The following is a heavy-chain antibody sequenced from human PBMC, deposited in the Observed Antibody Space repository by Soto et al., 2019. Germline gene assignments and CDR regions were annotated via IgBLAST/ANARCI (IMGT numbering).Heavy chain of an antibody. CDR3: ARWVSGSGWLPDAFDI. V-gene: IGHV1-69*13. CDR2: IIPIFGTA. Sequence: ASVKVSCKASGGTFSSYAISWVRQAPGQGLEWMGGIIPIFGTANYAQKFQGRVTITADESTSTAYMELSSLRSEDTAVYYCARWVSGSGWLPDAFDIWGQGTMVTVS. CDR1: GGTFSSYA. J-gene: IGHJ3*02. D-gene: IGHD6-19*01.